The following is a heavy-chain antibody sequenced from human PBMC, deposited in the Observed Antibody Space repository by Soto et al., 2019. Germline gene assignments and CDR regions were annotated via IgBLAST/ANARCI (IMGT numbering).Heavy chain of an antibody. D-gene: IGHD3-3*01. CDR3: ARDSPPRFLEWLGGMDV. CDR2: IKQDGSEK. V-gene: IGHV3-7*03. CDR1: GFTFSSYW. J-gene: IGHJ6*02. Sequence: EVQLVESGGGLVQPGGSLRLSCAASGFTFSSYWMSWVRQAPGKGLEWVANIKQDGSEKYYVDSVKGRFTISRDNAKNSLYLQMNSLRAEDTAVYYCARDSPPRFLEWLGGMDVWGQGTTVTVSS.